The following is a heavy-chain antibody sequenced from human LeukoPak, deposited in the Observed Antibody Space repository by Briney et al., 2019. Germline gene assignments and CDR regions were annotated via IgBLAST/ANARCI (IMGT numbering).Heavy chain of an antibody. CDR3: ASVDTAMARTDY. CDR2: IIPILGIA. J-gene: IGHJ4*02. V-gene: IGHV1-69*04. CDR1: GGTFSSYA. Sequence: SVKVSCKASGGTFSSYAISWVRQAPGQGLEWMGRIIPILGIANYAQKFQGRVTITAHKSTSTAYMELSSLRSEDTAVYYCASVDTAMARTDYWGQGTLVTVSS. D-gene: IGHD5-18*01.